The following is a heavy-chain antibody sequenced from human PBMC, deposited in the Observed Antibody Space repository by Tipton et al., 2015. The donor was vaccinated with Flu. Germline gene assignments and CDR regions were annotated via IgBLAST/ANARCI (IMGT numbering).Heavy chain of an antibody. D-gene: IGHD2-15*01. CDR2: IYYSGST. CDR1: GGSISGSSYY. J-gene: IGHJ4*02. Sequence: LRLSCTVSGGSISGSSYYWVWIRQPPGKGLDWIGSIYYSGSTYYNPSLKGRVTISADTSKNQFSLKLSSVTAADTAVYYCARRNVVVVPAPDYWGQGTLVTVSS. CDR3: ARRNVVVVPAPDY. V-gene: IGHV4-39*01.